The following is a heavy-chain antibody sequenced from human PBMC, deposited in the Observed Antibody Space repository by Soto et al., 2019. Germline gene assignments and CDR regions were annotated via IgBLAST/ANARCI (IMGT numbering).Heavy chain of an antibody. D-gene: IGHD6-13*01. CDR3: ARQRRPGSGNWYGVDH. CDR2: SYYSGST. Sequence: QVQLQESGPGLVKPSETLSLTCTVSGDSISGYYYIWIRQPPGKGLEWIGYSYYSGSTNYNPSLKSRVTVSVNTSENQFSRRLISATAADTSLYDCARQRRPGSGNWYGVDHWGQGTMVTVSS. J-gene: IGHJ4*02. CDR1: GDSISGYY. V-gene: IGHV4-59*08.